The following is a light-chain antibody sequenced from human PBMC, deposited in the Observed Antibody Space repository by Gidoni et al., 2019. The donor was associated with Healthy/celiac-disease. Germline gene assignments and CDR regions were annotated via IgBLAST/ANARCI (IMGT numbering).Light chain of an antibody. Sequence: DIQLTQSPSFLSASVGDRVTITCRASQGISSYLAWYQQKPGKAPKLLIYAASTLQSGVPSRFSGSGSGTEFTLTISSLQPEDFATYYCQLGGTFGPGTKVDIK. CDR3: QLGGT. J-gene: IGKJ3*01. V-gene: IGKV1-9*01. CDR1: QGISSY. CDR2: AAS.